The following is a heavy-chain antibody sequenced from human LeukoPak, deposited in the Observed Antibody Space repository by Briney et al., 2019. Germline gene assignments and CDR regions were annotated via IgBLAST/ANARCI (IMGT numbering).Heavy chain of an antibody. CDR2: MNPNSGNT. CDR1: GYTFTSYD. CDR3: ARGSLTYYYDSSGYTYYFDY. V-gene: IGHV1-8*01. D-gene: IGHD3-22*01. J-gene: IGHJ4*02. Sequence: ASVKVSCKASGYTFTSYDINWVRQAPGQGLEWMGWMNPNSGNTGYAQKFQGRVTMTTNTSISTAYMELSSLRSEDTAVYYCARGSLTYYYDSSGYTYYFDYWGQGTLVTVSS.